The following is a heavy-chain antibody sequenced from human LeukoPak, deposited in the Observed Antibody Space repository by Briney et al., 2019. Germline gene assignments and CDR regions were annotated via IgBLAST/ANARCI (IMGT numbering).Heavy chain of an antibody. D-gene: IGHD3-22*01. CDR2: ISSSSSTI. CDR1: GFTFSSYS. V-gene: IGHV3-48*01. J-gene: IGHJ4*02. CDR3: ASIVVNFDY. Sequence: GGSLRLSCAASGFTFSSYSMNWVRQAPGKGLEWVSYISSSSSTIYYADSVEGRFTISRDNAKNSPYLQMNSLRAEDTAVYYCASIVVNFDYWGQGTLVSVSS.